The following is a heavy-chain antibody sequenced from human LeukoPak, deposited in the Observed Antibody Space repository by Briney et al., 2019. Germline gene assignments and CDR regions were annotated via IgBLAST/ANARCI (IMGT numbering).Heavy chain of an antibody. V-gene: IGHV3-48*01. D-gene: IGHD3-16*01. J-gene: IGHJ4*02. CDR2: ITSGSSTI. CDR1: GFTFSLYS. CDR3: ARDGGGDY. Sequence: GGSLRLSCVASGFTFSLYSMNWVRQAPGKGLEWVSYITSGSSTIYYADSVKGRFTISRDNAKNSLFLQMNSLRAEDTAVYYCARDGGGDYWGQGTLVTVSS.